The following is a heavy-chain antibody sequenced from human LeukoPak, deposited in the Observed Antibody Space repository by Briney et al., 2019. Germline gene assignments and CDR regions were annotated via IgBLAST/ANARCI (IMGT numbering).Heavy chain of an antibody. Sequence: PGGSLRLSCAASGFTFSSYSMNWVRQAPGKGLEWVSSISSSSSYIYYADSVKGRFTISRDNAKNSLYLQMNSLRAEDTAVYYCARVSGVELLRLKTQVATMIVGPFDYWGQGTLVTVSS. CDR3: ARVSGVELLRLKTQVATMIVGPFDY. D-gene: IGHD3-22*01. CDR2: ISSSSSYI. J-gene: IGHJ4*02. V-gene: IGHV3-21*01. CDR1: GFTFSSYS.